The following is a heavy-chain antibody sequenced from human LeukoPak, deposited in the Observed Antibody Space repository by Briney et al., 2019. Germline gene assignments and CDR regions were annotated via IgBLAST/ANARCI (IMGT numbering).Heavy chain of an antibody. V-gene: IGHV3-23*01. CDR1: GFTFSSYA. Sequence: GGSLRLSCAASGFTFSSYAMSWVRRAPGKGLEWVSAISGSGGSTYYADSVKGRFTISRDNSKNTLYLQMNSLRAEDTAVYYCAKDPSSGSYYYYYYMDVWGKGTTVTVSS. D-gene: IGHD1-26*01. CDR3: AKDPSSGSYYYYYYMDV. J-gene: IGHJ6*03. CDR2: ISGSGGST.